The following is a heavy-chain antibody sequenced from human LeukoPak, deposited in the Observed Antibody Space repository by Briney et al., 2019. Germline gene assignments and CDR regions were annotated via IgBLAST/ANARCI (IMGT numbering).Heavy chain of an antibody. CDR3: ARDNSVGDNAWWFDP. V-gene: IGHV1-8*01. CDR2: MNPNSGNT. Sequence: ASVKVSCKASGYSFTSYYIHWVRQATGQGLEWMGWMNPNSGNTGYAQKFQGRVTMTRDMSTSTDYMELSSLRSEDTAIYYCARDNSVGDNAWWFDPWGQGTLVTVSS. CDR1: GYSFTSYY. J-gene: IGHJ5*02. D-gene: IGHD1-26*01.